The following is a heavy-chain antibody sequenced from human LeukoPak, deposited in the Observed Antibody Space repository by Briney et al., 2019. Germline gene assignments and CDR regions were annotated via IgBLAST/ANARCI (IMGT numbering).Heavy chain of an antibody. D-gene: IGHD1/OR15-1a*01. V-gene: IGHV3-33*01. Sequence: PGGSLRLSCAASGFTFSSYGMHWVRQAPGKGLEWVAVIWYDGSNKYYADSVKGRFTISRDNSKNTLYLQMNSLRAEDTAVYYCARGGVQMAGTTYDAFDIWGQGTMVTVSS. CDR1: GFTFSSYG. CDR3: ARGGVQMAGTTYDAFDI. J-gene: IGHJ3*02. CDR2: IWYDGSNK.